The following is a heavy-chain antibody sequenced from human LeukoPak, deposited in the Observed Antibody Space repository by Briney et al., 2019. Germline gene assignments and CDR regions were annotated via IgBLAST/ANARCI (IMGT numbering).Heavy chain of an antibody. CDR3: ATRSGSFAFDY. D-gene: IGHD3-10*01. V-gene: IGHV3-9*01. Sequence: PGGSLRLSCAASGFTFDDYAMHWVRQAPGKGLEWVSGISWNSASTAYADSVEGRFTISREDAKNSLYLQMNSLGPEDTALYFCATRSGSFAFDYWGQGTLVTVSS. CDR2: ISWNSAST. CDR1: GFTFDDYA. J-gene: IGHJ4*02.